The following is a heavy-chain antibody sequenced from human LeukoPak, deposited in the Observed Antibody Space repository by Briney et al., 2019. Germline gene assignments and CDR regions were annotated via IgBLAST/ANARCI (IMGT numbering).Heavy chain of an antibody. V-gene: IGHV3-23*01. Sequence: GGSLRLSCAASGFTFSSFAMSWVRQAPGKGLEWVSVISGSGGGTYYADSVKGRFTISRDNSKNTLFLQMNSLRAEDTAVYYCAKAKSSSSPFDYWGQGTLVTVSS. J-gene: IGHJ4*02. D-gene: IGHD6-6*01. CDR3: AKAKSSSSPFDY. CDR2: ISGSGGGT. CDR1: GFTFSSFA.